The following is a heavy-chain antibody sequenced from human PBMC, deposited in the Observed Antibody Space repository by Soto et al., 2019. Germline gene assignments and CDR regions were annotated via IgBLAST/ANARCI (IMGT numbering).Heavy chain of an antibody. CDR1: GGTFSSYA. CDR3: ARGINRREYDSSGYYYPRFDP. Sequence: SVKVSCKASGGTFSSYAISWVRQAPGQGPEWMGGIIPIFGTANYAQKFQGRVTITADESTSTAYMELSSLRSEDTAVYYCARGINRREYDSSGYYYPRFDPWGQGTLVTVSS. V-gene: IGHV1-69*13. D-gene: IGHD3-22*01. J-gene: IGHJ5*02. CDR2: IIPIFGTA.